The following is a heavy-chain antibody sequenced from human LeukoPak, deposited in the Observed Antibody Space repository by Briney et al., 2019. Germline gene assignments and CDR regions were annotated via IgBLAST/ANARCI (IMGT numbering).Heavy chain of an antibody. CDR3: ARNSNWKNFDY. J-gene: IGHJ4*02. D-gene: IGHD1-20*01. CDR2: INPNSGGT. V-gene: IGHV1-2*02. Sequence: ASVKVSCKASGYTFTSYDINWVRQATGQGLEWMGWINPNSGGTNYAQKFQGRVTMTRDTSISTAYMELSRLRSDDTAVYYCARNSNWKNFDYWGQGTLVTVSS. CDR1: GYTFTSYD.